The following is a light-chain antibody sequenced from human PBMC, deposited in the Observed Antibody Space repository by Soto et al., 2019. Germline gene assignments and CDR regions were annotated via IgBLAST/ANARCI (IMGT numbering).Light chain of an antibody. CDR2: GNS. Sequence: QSALTQPPSVSGAPGQRVTISCTGSSSNIGAGYDVHWYQQLPGTAPKLLIYGNSNRPSGVSNRFSGSKSGNTASLTISGLQPEDEADYYCSSYTTSNTRQIVFGTGTKVTVL. CDR1: SSNIGAGYD. CDR3: SSYTTSNTRQIV. J-gene: IGLJ1*01. V-gene: IGLV1-40*01.